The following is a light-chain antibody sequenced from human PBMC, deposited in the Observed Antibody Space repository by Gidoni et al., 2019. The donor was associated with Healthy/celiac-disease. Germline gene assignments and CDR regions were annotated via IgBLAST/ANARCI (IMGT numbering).Light chain of an antibody. V-gene: IGKV1-9*01. CDR2: AAS. CDR1: QGISSY. Sequence: DIMLTQSPSFLSASVGDRVTITCRASQGISSYLAWYQQKPGKAPKLLIYAASTLQSGVPSRFSGSGSGTEFTITISSLQPEDFATYYCQQRNSFGGGTKVEIK. J-gene: IGKJ4*01. CDR3: QQRNS.